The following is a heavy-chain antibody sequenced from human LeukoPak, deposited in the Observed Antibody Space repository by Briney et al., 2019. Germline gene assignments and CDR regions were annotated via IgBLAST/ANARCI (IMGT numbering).Heavy chain of an antibody. CDR1: GYTFTSYA. J-gene: IGHJ4*02. Sequence: ASVKVSCKASGYTFTSYAMNWVRQAPGQGLEWMGWINTNTGNPTYAQGFTGRFVFSLDTSVSAAYLQISSLKAEDTAVYYCARAGSGYCSSTSCSDFDYWGQGTLVTVSS. D-gene: IGHD2-2*01. V-gene: IGHV7-4-1*02. CDR2: INTNTGNP. CDR3: ARAGSGYCSSTSCSDFDY.